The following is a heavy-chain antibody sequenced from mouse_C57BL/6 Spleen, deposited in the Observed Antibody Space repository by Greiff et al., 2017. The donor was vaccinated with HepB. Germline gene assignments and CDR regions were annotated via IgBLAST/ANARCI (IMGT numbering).Heavy chain of an antibody. CDR2: ISYDGSN. CDR1: GYSITSGYY. CDR3: ARDADYYGSSPYWYFDV. V-gene: IGHV3-6*01. D-gene: IGHD1-1*01. J-gene: IGHJ1*03. Sequence: DVQLQESGPGLVKPSQSLSLTCSVTGYSITSGYYWNWIRQFPGNKLEWMGYISYDGSNNYNPSLKNRISITRDTSKNQFFLKLNSVTTEDTATYYCARDADYYGSSPYWYFDVWGTGTTVTVSS.